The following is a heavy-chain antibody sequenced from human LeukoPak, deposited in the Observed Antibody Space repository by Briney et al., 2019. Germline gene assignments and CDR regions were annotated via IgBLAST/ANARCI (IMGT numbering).Heavy chain of an antibody. CDR1: GGSFSGYY. J-gene: IGHJ5*02. V-gene: IGHV4-34*01. CDR2: INHSGST. CDR3: ARQEGGLKYYYGSGSDWFDP. Sequence: SETLSLTCAVYGGSFSGYYWSWIRQPPGKGLEWIGEINHSGSTNYNPSLKSRVTISVDTSKNQFSLKLSSVTAADTAVYYCARQEGGLKYYYGSGSDWFDPWGQGTLVTVSS. D-gene: IGHD3-10*01.